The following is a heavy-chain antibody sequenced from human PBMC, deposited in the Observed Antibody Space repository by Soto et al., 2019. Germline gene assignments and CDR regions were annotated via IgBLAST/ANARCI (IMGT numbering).Heavy chain of an antibody. V-gene: IGHV3-53*02. Sequence: EVQLLETGGGLIQPGGSLRLSCAASGFTVSSNYMSWVRQAPGKGLEWVSVIYSGGSTYYADSVKGRFTISRDNSKNTLYLQMNSLRAEDTAVYYCASSSSGWYQFDLWGPGTLVTVSS. CDR1: GFTVSSNY. CDR3: ASSSSGWYQFDL. D-gene: IGHD6-19*01. J-gene: IGHJ5*02. CDR2: IYSGGST.